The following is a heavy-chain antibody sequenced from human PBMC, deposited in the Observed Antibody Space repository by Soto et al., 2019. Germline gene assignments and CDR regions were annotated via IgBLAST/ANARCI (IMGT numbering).Heavy chain of an antibody. CDR1: GGSISSSSYY. V-gene: IGHV4-39*01. CDR2: IYYSGST. Sequence: SETLSLTCTVSGGSISSSSYYWGWIRQPPGKGLEWIGSIYYSGSTYYNPSLKSRVTISVDTSKNQFSLKLSSVTAADTAVYYCARHVLRFLEWFGWFDPWGQGTLVTVSS. D-gene: IGHD3-3*01. J-gene: IGHJ5*02. CDR3: ARHVLRFLEWFGWFDP.